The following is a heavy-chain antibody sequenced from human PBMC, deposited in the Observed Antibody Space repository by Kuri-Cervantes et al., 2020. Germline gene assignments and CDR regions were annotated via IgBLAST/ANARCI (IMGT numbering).Heavy chain of an antibody. D-gene: IGHD3-10*01. CDR2: ISYDGSNK. Sequence: GGSLRLSCAASGFTFSSYAMHWVRQAPGKGLEWVAVISYDGSNKYYADSVKGRFTTSRDNSKNTLYLQMNSLRAEDTAVYYCARDHMVRDNWFDPWGQGTLVTVSS. CDR3: ARDHMVRDNWFDP. J-gene: IGHJ5*02. V-gene: IGHV3-30-3*01. CDR1: GFTFSSYA.